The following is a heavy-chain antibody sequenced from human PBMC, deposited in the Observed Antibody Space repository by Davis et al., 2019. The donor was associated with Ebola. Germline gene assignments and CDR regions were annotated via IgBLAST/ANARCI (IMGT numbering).Heavy chain of an antibody. CDR1: GGSFSGYY. CDR2: INYSGST. J-gene: IGHJ6*02. CDR3: ARGGGFGGYGMDV. Sequence: MPSESLSLTCAVYGGSFSGYYLTWIRHPPGKGLEWIGAINYSGSTNYNPSLKSRVTISVDTSKNKFSLKLSSVTAADTAVYYCARGGGFGGYGMDVWGQGTTVTVSS. D-gene: IGHD3-10*01. V-gene: IGHV4-34*01.